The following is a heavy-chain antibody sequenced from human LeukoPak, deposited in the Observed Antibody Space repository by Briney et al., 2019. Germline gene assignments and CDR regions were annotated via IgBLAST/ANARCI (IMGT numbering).Heavy chain of an antibody. CDR2: INQDGSKK. V-gene: IGHV3-7*01. CDR1: GFTISTYW. Sequence: GGSLRLSCTASGFTISTYWMSWVRQAPGKGLEWVANINQDGSKKYYVDSVKGRFTISRDNVKNSVYLQMNSLRAEDTAVYSCARGTAWSPLDFDHWGQGIPVTVSS. D-gene: IGHD2-21*02. J-gene: IGHJ4*02. CDR3: ARGTAWSPLDFDH.